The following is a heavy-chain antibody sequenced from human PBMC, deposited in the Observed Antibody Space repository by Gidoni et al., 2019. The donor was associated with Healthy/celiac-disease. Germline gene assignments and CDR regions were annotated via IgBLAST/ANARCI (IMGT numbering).Heavy chain of an antibody. Sequence: QVQLQPWGAGLLTPSETLSLPSAVSGGSFRGSYWRWIRQPPGKGLEWIGEINHSGSTNYHPSLKSRVTISGETSKNQFYRKLSSGTAADTAVYYCASRPRYGGYRSVFDYWGQGTLVTVSS. D-gene: IGHD5-12*01. V-gene: IGHV4-34*01. CDR3: ASRPRYGGYRSVFDY. CDR2: INHSGST. J-gene: IGHJ4*02. CDR1: GGSFRGSY.